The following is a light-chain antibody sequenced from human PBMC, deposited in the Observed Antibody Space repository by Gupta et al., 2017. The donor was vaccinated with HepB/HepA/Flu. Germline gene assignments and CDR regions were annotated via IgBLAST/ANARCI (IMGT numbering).Light chain of an antibody. J-gene: IGKJ3*01. Sequence: DIQMTQSPSSLSASVGDRVTITCQASQDINNYLNWYQQKPGKAPKLLIYDASNLETGVPSRFSGSGSGTDFTCTISSLQPEDIATYYCQQYENLPITFGPGTEV. CDR1: QDINNY. V-gene: IGKV1-33*01. CDR2: DAS. CDR3: QQYENLPIT.